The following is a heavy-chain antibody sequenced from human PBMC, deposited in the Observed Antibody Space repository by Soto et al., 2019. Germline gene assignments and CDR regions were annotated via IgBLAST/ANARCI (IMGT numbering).Heavy chain of an antibody. Sequence: SETLSLTCAVYGGSFSGYYWSWIRQPPGKGLEWIGEINHSGSTNYNPSLKSRVTISVDTSKNQFSLKLSSVTAADTAVYYCARCIVVVPAAMQSYYYYYMDVWGKGTTVTSP. D-gene: IGHD2-2*01. CDR3: ARCIVVVPAAMQSYYYYYMDV. CDR1: GGSFSGYY. V-gene: IGHV4-34*01. J-gene: IGHJ6*03. CDR2: INHSGST.